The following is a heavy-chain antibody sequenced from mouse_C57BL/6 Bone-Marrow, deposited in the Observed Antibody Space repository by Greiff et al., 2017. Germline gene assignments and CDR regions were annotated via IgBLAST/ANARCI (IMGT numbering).Heavy chain of an antibody. V-gene: IGHV1-15*01. CDR3: TRETTVVAFYWYFDV. D-gene: IGHD1-1*01. Sequence: QVQLQQSGAELVRPGASVTLSCKASGYTFTDYEMHWVKQTPVHGLEWIGAIDPETGGTAYNQKFKGKAILTADKSSSTAYMELRSLTSEDSAVYYCTRETTVVAFYWYFDVWGTGTTVTVSS. CDR1: GYTFTDYE. J-gene: IGHJ1*03. CDR2: IDPETGGT.